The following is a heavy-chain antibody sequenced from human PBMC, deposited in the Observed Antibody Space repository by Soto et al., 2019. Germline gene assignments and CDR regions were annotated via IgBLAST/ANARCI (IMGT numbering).Heavy chain of an antibody. J-gene: IGHJ4*02. V-gene: IGHV3-33*01. CDR1: GFTFSSYG. CDR3: ARVGGYFDWLYHFDY. D-gene: IGHD3-9*01. Sequence: SGGSLRLSCAASGFTFSSYGMHWVRQAPGKGLEWVAVIWYDGSNKYYADSVKGRFTISRDNSKNTLYLQMNSLRAEDTAVYYCARVGGYFDWLYHFDYWGQGTLVTVSS. CDR2: IWYDGSNK.